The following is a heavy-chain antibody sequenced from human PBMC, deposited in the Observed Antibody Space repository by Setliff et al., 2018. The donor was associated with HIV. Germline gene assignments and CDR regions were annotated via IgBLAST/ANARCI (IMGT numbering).Heavy chain of an antibody. V-gene: IGHV4-4*02. Sequence: SETLSLTCDVSGGSISSFNWWSWVRQSPGKGLEWIGEIYHSGSTNYNPSLKSRVTISVDKSKNQFSLKLSSVTAADTAVYYCARGVAVAATHDAFDIWGQGTMVTVSS. CDR2: IYHSGST. CDR3: ARGVAVAATHDAFDI. D-gene: IGHD6-19*01. J-gene: IGHJ3*02. CDR1: GGSISSFNW.